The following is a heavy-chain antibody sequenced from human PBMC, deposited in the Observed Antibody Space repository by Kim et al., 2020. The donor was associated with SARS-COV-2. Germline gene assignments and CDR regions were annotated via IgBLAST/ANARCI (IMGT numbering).Heavy chain of an antibody. CDR2: INHSGST. Sequence: SETLSLTCAVYGGSFSGYYWSWIRQPPGKGLEWIGEINHSGSTNYNPSLKSRVTISVDTSKNQFSLKLSSVTAADTAVYYCARGRAAYYDSSGYPLDYWGQGTLVTVSS. J-gene: IGHJ4*02. CDR1: GGSFSGYY. D-gene: IGHD3-22*01. V-gene: IGHV4-34*01. CDR3: ARGRAAYYDSSGYPLDY.